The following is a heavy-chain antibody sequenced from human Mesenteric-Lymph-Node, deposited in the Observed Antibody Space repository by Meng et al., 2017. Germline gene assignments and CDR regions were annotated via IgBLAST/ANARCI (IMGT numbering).Heavy chain of an antibody. D-gene: IGHD3-10*01. CDR2: IRGDGNNI. V-gene: IGHV3-48*03. J-gene: IGHJ6*02. CDR3: ARDYFHYYGLDV. CDR1: GFTFRNYE. Sequence: GGSLRLSCIASGFTFRNYEMNWVRQAPGKGLEWVSYIRGDGNNIYYTNSVKGRFTISRDNAKNSLYLQMNSLRAEDTAVYFCARDYFHYYGLDVWGQGTTVTVSS.